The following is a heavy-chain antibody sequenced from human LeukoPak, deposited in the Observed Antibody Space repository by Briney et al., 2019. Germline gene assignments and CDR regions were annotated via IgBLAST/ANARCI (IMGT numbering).Heavy chain of an antibody. V-gene: IGHV3-33*01. CDR1: GFTFSSYG. Sequence: PGRSLRLSCAAPGFTFSSYGMHWVRQAPGKGLEWVAAIWYDGSNKYYADSVKGRFTISRDNSKNTLYLQMNSLRAEDTAVYYCASCPDSSGYGHFDYWGQGTLVTVSS. CDR3: ASCPDSSGYGHFDY. CDR2: IWYDGSNK. D-gene: IGHD3-22*01. J-gene: IGHJ4*02.